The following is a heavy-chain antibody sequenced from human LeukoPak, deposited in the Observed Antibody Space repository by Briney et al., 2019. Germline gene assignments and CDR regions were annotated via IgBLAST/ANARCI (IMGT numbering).Heavy chain of an antibody. Sequence: SETLSLTCTVSGGSISSYYWSWIRQPPGKGLEWIGYIYYSGSTNYNPSLKSRVTISVDTSKNQFSLKLSSVTAADTAVYYCARNGGNSVGYYYYYMDVWGKGITVTVSS. CDR1: GGSISSYY. V-gene: IGHV4-59*01. CDR2: IYYSGST. J-gene: IGHJ6*03. D-gene: IGHD4-23*01. CDR3: ARNGGNSVGYYYYYMDV.